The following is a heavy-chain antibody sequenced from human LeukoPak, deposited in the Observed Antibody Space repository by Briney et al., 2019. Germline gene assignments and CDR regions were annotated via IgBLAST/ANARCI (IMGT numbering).Heavy chain of an antibody. V-gene: IGHV3-48*04. J-gene: IGHJ4*02. D-gene: IGHD1-1*01. CDR2: ISRGSHTI. Sequence: GGSLRLSCAAPGFSFSGYSMNWVRQPSGQGLEWISYISRGSHTIYYADSVRGRFTISRDDAKNSLYLQMNSLRAEDTGIYYCSRETTSGYWGQGTLVTVSS. CDR1: GFSFSGYS. CDR3: SRETTSGY.